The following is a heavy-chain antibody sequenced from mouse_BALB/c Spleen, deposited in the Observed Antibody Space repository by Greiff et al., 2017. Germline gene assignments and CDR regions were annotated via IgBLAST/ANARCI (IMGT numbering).Heavy chain of an antibody. D-gene: IGHD2-1*01. V-gene: IGHV1-4*01. CDR3: ARSGNYVNYLDY. CDR2: INPSSGYT. CDR1: GYTFTSYT. J-gene: IGHJ2*01. Sequence: QVQLQQSGAELARPGASVKMSCKASGYTFTSYTMHWVKQRPGQGLEWIGYINPSSGYTNYNQKFKDKATLTADKSSSTAYMQLSSLTSEDSAVYYCARSGNYVNYLDYGGQGTTLTVSS.